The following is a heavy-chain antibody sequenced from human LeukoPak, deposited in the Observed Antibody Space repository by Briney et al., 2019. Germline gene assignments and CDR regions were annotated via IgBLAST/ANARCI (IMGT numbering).Heavy chain of an antibody. Sequence: SETLSLTCAVYGGSFSGYYWSWTRQPPGKGLEWIGEINHSGSTNYNPSLKSRVTISVDTSKNQFSLKLSSVTAADTAVYYCARGPSTAFDYWGQGTLVTVSS. V-gene: IGHV4-34*01. CDR3: ARGPSTAFDY. CDR2: INHSGST. D-gene: IGHD4-17*01. J-gene: IGHJ4*02. CDR1: GGSFSGYY.